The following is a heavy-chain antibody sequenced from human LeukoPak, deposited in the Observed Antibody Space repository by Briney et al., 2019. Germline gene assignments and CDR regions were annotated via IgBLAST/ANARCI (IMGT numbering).Heavy chain of an antibody. CDR3: ARGQDYYYYYMDV. CDR2: INSDGSST. Sequence: GGSLRLSCAASGFTFSSYWMHWVRQAPGKGLVWVSRINSDGSSTSYADSVKGRFTISRDNAKNTLYLQMNSLRAEDTAVYYCARGQDYYYYYMDVWGKGTTVIVSS. V-gene: IGHV3-74*01. CDR1: GFTFSSYW. J-gene: IGHJ6*03.